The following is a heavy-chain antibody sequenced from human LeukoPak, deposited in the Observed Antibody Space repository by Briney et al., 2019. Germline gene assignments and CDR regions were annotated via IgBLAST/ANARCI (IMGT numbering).Heavy chain of an antibody. Sequence: ASVKVSCKASGYTFTSYDINWMRQATGQGLEWMGWMNPNSGNTGYAQKFQGRVTMTRNTSISTAYMELSSLRSEDTAVYYCARMAPFYGSGSYYSYNWFDPWGQGTLVTVSS. D-gene: IGHD3-10*01. J-gene: IGHJ5*02. V-gene: IGHV1-8*01. CDR2: MNPNSGNT. CDR3: ARMAPFYGSGSYYSYNWFDP. CDR1: GYTFTSYD.